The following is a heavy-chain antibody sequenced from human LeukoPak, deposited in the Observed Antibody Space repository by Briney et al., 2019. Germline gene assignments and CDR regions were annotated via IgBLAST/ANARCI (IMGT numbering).Heavy chain of an antibody. V-gene: IGHV3-15*05. CDR3: TTEVVVTSYFDF. CDR2: IKRKTHGGTT. Sequence: GGPLRLSCATSGFDFSDAWMSWVRQAPGKGLEWVGRIKRKTHGGTTQYGAPVKGRFAISRDDSKNTLYLQMNSLTTEDTGVYFCTTEVVVTSYFDFWGHGALVTVSS. CDR1: GFDFSDAW. J-gene: IGHJ4*01. D-gene: IGHD2-21*02.